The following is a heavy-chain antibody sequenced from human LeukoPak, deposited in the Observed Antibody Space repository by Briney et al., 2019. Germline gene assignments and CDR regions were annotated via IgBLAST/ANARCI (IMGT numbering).Heavy chain of an antibody. Sequence: ASVKVSCKASGYTFTSYDINWVRQATGQGLEWMGWMNPNSGNTGYAQKFQGRVTMTRNTSISTAYMELSSLRSDDTAVYYCARGAPVAGSIDYWGQGTLVTVSS. D-gene: IGHD6-19*01. J-gene: IGHJ4*02. CDR3: ARGAPVAGSIDY. V-gene: IGHV1-8*01. CDR2: MNPNSGNT. CDR1: GYTFTSYD.